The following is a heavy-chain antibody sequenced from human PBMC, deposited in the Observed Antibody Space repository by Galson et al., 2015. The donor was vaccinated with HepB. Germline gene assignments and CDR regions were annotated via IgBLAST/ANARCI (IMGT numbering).Heavy chain of an antibody. J-gene: IGHJ4*02. CDR1: GFTFSNYW. V-gene: IGHV3-74*01. Sequence: LRLSCAASGFTFSNYWMHWVRQAPGKGLVWISRINTDGSTTNYADSVKGRFTISRDNAKNTVYLQMNSLRAEDTAVYYCVRLLDRDYWGQGTLVTVSS. CDR2: INTDGSTT. D-gene: IGHD2-2*03. CDR3: VRLLDRDY.